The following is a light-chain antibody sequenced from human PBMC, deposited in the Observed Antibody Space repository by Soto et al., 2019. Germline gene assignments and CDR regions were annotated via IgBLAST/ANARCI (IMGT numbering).Light chain of an antibody. V-gene: IGKV1-5*03. Sequence: DIQMTQSPSTLSASVGDRVTITCRASQSISSGLAWYQQKPGKAPKLLIYKASSLESGVPSRFSGSGSGTEFTLTISSLQPDDFATYYCQQYNSYPITFGKGTRLEIK. CDR3: QQYNSYPIT. CDR1: QSISSG. J-gene: IGKJ5*01. CDR2: KAS.